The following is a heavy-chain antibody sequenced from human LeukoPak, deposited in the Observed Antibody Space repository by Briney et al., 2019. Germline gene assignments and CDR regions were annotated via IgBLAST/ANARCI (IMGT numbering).Heavy chain of an antibody. CDR3: ARHFRGSGWYNYYFDY. CDR2: VYYSGST. CDR1: GGSISSSSYY. D-gene: IGHD6-19*01. J-gene: IGHJ4*02. V-gene: IGHV4-39*01. Sequence: SETLSLTCTVSGGSISSSSYYWGWIRQPPGKGLEWIGSVYYSGSTYYNPSLKSRVTISVDTSKNQFSLKLSSVTAADTAVYYCARHFRGSGWYNYYFDYWGQGTLVTVSS.